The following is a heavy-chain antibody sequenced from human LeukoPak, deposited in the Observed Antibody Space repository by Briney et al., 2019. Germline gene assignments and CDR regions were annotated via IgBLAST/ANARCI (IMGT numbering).Heavy chain of an antibody. CDR1: GFVFSSYG. D-gene: IGHD1-14*01. Sequence: GGSLRLSCAASGFVFSSYGMHWVRQPPGKGLEWVAFIRYDGSNKDYADSVKGRFTISRDNFKNTLYLQMNSLRAEETAVYYCARGHHGLEYWGQGTLVTVSS. CDR2: IRYDGSNK. V-gene: IGHV3-30*02. J-gene: IGHJ4*02. CDR3: ARGHHGLEY.